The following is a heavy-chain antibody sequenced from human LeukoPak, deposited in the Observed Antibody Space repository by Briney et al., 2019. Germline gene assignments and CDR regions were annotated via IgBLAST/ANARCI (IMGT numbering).Heavy chain of an antibody. V-gene: IGHV4-39*07. Sequence: SETLSLTSTVSGGSISSSSYYWGWIRQPPGKGLEWIGTIHYSGSTYYNTSLKSRVTISVDTSKNQFSLKLSSVTAADTAVYYCARASYGYGGNRYYFDYWGQGTLVTVSS. CDR2: IHYSGST. J-gene: IGHJ4*02. CDR1: GGSISSSSYY. CDR3: ARASYGYGGNRYYFDY. D-gene: IGHD4-23*01.